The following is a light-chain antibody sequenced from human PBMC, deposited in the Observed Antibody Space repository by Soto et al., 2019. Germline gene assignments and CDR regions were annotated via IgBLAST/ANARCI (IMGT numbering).Light chain of an antibody. CDR1: ALPKKY. Sequence: SYELTQPPSVSVSPGQTARITCSGDALPKKYAYWYQQKPGQAPVLVIYKDSERPSGIPERFSGSSSGTTVTLTISGVQAEDEADYYCQSADSSGPYVVFGGGTKLTVL. V-gene: IGLV3-25*03. CDR3: QSADSSGPYVV. CDR2: KDS. J-gene: IGLJ2*01.